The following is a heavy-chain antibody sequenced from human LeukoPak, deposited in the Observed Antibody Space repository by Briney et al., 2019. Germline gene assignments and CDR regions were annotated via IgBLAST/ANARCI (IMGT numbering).Heavy chain of an antibody. J-gene: IGHJ4*02. CDR3: AREGGFYRPLDY. Sequence: SETLSLTCGVSGGSVSSTNWWTWVRQPPGKGLEWIGEVHLDGRTNFNPSLKSRLTMSVDLSENHVSLKLTSVTAADTAVYYCAREGGFYRPLDYSGQGTLVTVSS. CDR2: VHLDGRT. D-gene: IGHD6-25*01. CDR1: GGSVSSTNW. V-gene: IGHV4-4*02.